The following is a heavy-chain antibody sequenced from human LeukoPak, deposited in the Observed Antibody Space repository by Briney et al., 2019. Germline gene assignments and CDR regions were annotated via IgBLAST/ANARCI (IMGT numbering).Heavy chain of an antibody. J-gene: IGHJ6*03. V-gene: IGHV4-59*01. Sequence: SETLSLTCTVSGGSISSYYWSWIRQPPGKGLKWIGNIYYSGYTTYSPSLRSRVTISVDTSKNQFSLKLSSVTAADTAVYYCARETSQKGAHYMDVWGKGTTVTISS. CDR2: IYYSGYT. CDR1: GGSISSYY. D-gene: IGHD3-16*01. CDR3: ARETSQKGAHYMDV.